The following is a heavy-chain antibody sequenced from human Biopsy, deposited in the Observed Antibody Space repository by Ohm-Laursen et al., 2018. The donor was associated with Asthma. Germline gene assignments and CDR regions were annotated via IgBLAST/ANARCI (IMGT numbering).Heavy chain of an antibody. CDR3: ARRTTIFGVVQKDHGMDA. CDR2: ISYGGKT. D-gene: IGHD3-3*01. Sequence: SETLSLTWSVSGGSMTPTSHYWDWIRQPPGKGLEWIGYISYGGKTSYNPSLQNRVTISRDTSKNQFSLRLTSVTAADSAVYFCARRTTIFGVVQKDHGMDAWGQGTTVIVSS. CDR1: GGSMTPTSHY. J-gene: IGHJ6*02. V-gene: IGHV4-39*01.